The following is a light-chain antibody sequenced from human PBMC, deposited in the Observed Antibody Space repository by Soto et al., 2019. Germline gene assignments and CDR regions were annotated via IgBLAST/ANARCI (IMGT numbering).Light chain of an antibody. J-gene: IGKJ1*01. CDR2: AAS. V-gene: IGKV1-39*01. CDR1: QSISSY. Sequence: DIQMTQYPSSLSASVGDRVTITWGASQSISSYLNWYQQKPGKAPKLLIYAASSLQSGVPSRLRGSGSGTDLTITISSLKNEDFETYYCQQSYSNTWTFGQGTKVDIK. CDR3: QQSYSNTWT.